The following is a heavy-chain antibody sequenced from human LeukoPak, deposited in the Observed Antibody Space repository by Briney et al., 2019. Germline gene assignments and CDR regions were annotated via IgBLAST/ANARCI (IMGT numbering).Heavy chain of an antibody. CDR3: ARDARVGDPFDY. CDR2: IRTDGDT. CDR1: GFTFSVYW. J-gene: IGHJ4*02. V-gene: IGHV3-74*01. D-gene: IGHD4-17*01. Sequence: SGGSLRLSCAASGFTFSVYWMHWVRQAPGKGLVWVSRIRTDGDTSYADSVRGRFTISRDNSKNTLYLQMNSLRAEDTAVYYCARDARVGDPFDYWGQGTLVTVSS.